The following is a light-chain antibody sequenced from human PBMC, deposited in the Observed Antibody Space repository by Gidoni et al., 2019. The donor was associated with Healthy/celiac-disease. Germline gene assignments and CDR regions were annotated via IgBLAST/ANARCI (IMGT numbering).Light chain of an antibody. J-gene: IGKJ2*01. CDR1: QSISSW. CDR3: QQYNSYLYT. Sequence: DIQMTQSPSTLSASVGDRVTITCRASQSISSWLAWYQQKPGKAPKLLIYKASSLESGVPSRFSGSGSGTEFTLTISSLQPDDFATYYCQQYNSYLYTFXQGTKLEIK. V-gene: IGKV1-5*03. CDR2: KAS.